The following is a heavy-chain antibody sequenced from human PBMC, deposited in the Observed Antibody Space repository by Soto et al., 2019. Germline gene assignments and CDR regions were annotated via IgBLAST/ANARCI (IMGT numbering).Heavy chain of an antibody. CDR1: GFTFSSFG. V-gene: IGHV3-30*18. Sequence: QVQLVESGGGVVQPWRSLRLSCSASGFTFSSFGMHWVRQAPGKGLEWVAVISNDGTAEYFADSVKGRFTISRDNSKNTLYLQMASLRPEDTAVYYCTKERNIHYSASKWCFDCWGQGTLVTVSS. CDR2: ISNDGTAE. D-gene: IGHD2-15*01. J-gene: IGHJ4*02. CDR3: TKERNIHYSASKWCFDC.